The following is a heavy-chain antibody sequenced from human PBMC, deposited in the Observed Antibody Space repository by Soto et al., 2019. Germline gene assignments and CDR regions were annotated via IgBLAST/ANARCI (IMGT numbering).Heavy chain of an antibody. V-gene: IGHV1-69*13. CDR2: IIPIFGTA. CDR1: GGTFSSYA. D-gene: IGHD6-13*01. Sequence: ASVKVSCKASGGTFSSYAISWVRQAPGQGLEWMGGIIPIFGTANYAQKFQGRVTITADESTSTAYMELRSLRSDDTAVYYCARGIAAAGTPLSTHPFDPWGQGTLVTVSS. CDR3: ARGIAAAGTPLSTHPFDP. J-gene: IGHJ5*02.